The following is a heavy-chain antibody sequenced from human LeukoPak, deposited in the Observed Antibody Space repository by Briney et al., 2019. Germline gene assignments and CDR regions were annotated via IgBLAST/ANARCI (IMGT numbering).Heavy chain of an antibody. J-gene: IGHJ5*02. D-gene: IGHD2-15*01. CDR2: ISAYNGNT. CDR1: GYTFTSYG. V-gene: IGHV1-18*04. CDR3: ARDSYRLGYCSGGSCLGRFDP. Sequence: ASVKVSCKASGYTFTSYGISWVRQAPGQGLEWMGWISAYNGNTNYAQKLQGRVTMTTDTSTSTAYMELRSLRSDGTAVYYCARDSYRLGYCSGGSCLGRFDPWGQGTLVTVSS.